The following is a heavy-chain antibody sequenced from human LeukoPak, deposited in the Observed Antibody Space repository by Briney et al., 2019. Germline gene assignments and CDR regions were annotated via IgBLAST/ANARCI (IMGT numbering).Heavy chain of an antibody. V-gene: IGHV3-7*01. Sequence: GSLLLSCGASGFTFSSYWMSWVRQAPGKGLEWGANINQDGSEKYYVASMKGRFTISRDNAKNSLCLQVNSLRGEDTAVYYCARAPAFGTVDYWGQGTLVTVSS. D-gene: IGHD1-1*01. CDR1: GFTFSSYW. CDR3: ARAPAFGTVDY. CDR2: INQDGSEK. J-gene: IGHJ4*02.